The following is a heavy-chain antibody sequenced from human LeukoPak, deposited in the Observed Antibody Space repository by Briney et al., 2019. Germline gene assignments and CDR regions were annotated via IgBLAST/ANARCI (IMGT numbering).Heavy chain of an antibody. D-gene: IGHD3-10*01. CDR1: GYTFTSYD. Sequence: ASVKVSCKASGYTFTSYDINWVRQATGQGLEWMGWMNPNSGNTGYAQKFQGRVTITRNTSISTAYMELSSLRSEDTAVYYCARGRVDVLLWFGELLQENYCMDVWGKGTTVTVSS. CDR3: ARGRVDVLLWFGELLQENYCMDV. CDR2: MNPNSGNT. J-gene: IGHJ6*03. V-gene: IGHV1-8*03.